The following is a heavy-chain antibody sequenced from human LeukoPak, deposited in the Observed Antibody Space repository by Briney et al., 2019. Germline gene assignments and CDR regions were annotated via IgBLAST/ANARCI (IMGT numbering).Heavy chain of an antibody. CDR1: GYTFTSYA. V-gene: IGHV1-3*01. J-gene: IGHJ6*02. CDR2: INAGNGNT. CDR3: ATDYSNYYGTDV. Sequence: ASVKVSCKASGYTFTSYAMHWVRQAPGQRLEWMGWINAGNGNTKYSQKFQGRVTITRDTSASTAYMELSSLRSEDTAVYYCATDYSNYYGTDVWGQGTTVTVSS. D-gene: IGHD4-11*01.